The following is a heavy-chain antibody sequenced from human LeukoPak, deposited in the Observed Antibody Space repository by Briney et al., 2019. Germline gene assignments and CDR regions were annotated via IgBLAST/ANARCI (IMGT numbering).Heavy chain of an antibody. CDR2: ISGGGGST. CDR1: GFTFDDYG. D-gene: IGHD3-10*01. Sequence: GGSLRLSCAASGFTFDDYGMSWVRQAPGKGLEWVSVISGGGGSTYYADSVKGRFTISRDNSRNTLYLQVNSLRAEDTAVYYCAKGAYYYGSGSRYYFDYCGQGTLVTVSS. J-gene: IGHJ4*02. V-gene: IGHV3-23*01. CDR3: AKGAYYYGSGSRYYFDY.